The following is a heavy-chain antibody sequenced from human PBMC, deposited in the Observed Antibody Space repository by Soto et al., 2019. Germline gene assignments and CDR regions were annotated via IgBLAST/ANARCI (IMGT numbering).Heavy chain of an antibody. CDR2: ISWNSGSI. D-gene: IGHD6-19*01. Sequence: GGSQRLFCAASGFTFDDYAMHWVRQAPGKGLEWVSGISWNSGSIGYADSVKGRFTISRDNAKNSLYLQMNSLRAEDTALYYCASRPSSGWYYFDYWGQGTLVTVSS. J-gene: IGHJ4*02. V-gene: IGHV3-9*01. CDR3: ASRPSSGWYYFDY. CDR1: GFTFDDYA.